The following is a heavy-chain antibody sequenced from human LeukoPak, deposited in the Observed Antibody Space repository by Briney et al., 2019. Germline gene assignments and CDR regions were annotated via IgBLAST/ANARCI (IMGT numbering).Heavy chain of an antibody. D-gene: IGHD3-22*01. V-gene: IGHV1-18*01. CDR1: GYTFTSYG. CDR3: ARGYYDTDVAFDI. CDR2: ISAYNGNT. Sequence: GASVKVSCKASGYTFTSYGTSWVRQTPGQGPEWMGWISAYNGNTNYAQKLQGRVTMTTDTSTSTAYMELRSLRSDDTAVYYCARGYYDTDVAFDIWGQGTMVTVSS. J-gene: IGHJ3*02.